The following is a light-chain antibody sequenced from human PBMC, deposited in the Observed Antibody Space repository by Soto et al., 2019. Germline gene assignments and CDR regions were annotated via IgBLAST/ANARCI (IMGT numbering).Light chain of an antibody. Sequence: QPVLTQPPSASGTPGQRVTISCSGSSSSIGSNTVNWYQQLPGTAPKLLISGMTQRPSGVPDRFSGSKSGTSASLAISGLQSEDEADYYCAAWEDSLNGPVFGGGTQLTVL. J-gene: IGLJ2*01. CDR2: GMT. V-gene: IGLV1-44*01. CDR3: AAWEDSLNGPV. CDR1: SSSIGSNT.